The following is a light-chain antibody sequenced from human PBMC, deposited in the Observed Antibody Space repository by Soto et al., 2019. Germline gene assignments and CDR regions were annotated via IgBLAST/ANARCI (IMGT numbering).Light chain of an antibody. J-gene: IGKJ1*01. CDR2: DAS. CDR3: QQYYSYPHT. V-gene: IGKV1-8*01. Sequence: AIRMTQSPSSFSASTGDRVTITCRASQGISSYLAWYQQKPGKDPKLLIYDASTWKSGVPSRFSGSGSGTDFTLTISCLQSEDFATYYCQQYYSYPHTFGQGTKVEIK. CDR1: QGISSY.